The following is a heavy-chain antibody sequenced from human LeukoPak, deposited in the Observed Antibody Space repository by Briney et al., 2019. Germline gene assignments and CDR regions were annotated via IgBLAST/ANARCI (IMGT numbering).Heavy chain of an antibody. D-gene: IGHD1-20*01. CDR1: GFTFSSYA. J-gene: IGHJ4*02. CDR2: ISYDGGDK. V-gene: IGHV3-30-3*01. Sequence: PGGSLRLSCAASGFTFSSYAIHWVRQAPGKGLEWVAFISYDGGDKRYAESVKGRITISRDNSRKTLYLQMHSLGPEDTAIYYCARDLSERYSIDYWGQGTLSPSPQ. CDR3: ARDLSERYSIDY.